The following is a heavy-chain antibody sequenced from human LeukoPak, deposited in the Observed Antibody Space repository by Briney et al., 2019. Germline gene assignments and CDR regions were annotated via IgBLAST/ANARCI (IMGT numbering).Heavy chain of an antibody. V-gene: IGHV4-31*03. CDR2: IYYSGST. D-gene: IGHD3-10*01. CDR3: ARIGGSPYYYGSGSYPLDY. CDR1: GGSISSGGYY. J-gene: IGHJ4*02. Sequence: SETLSLTCTVSGGSISSGGYYWSWIRQHPGKGLEWIGHIYYSGSTYYNPSLKSRVTISVDTSKNQFSLKLSSVTAADTAVYYCARIGGSPYYYGSGSYPLDYWGQGTLVTVSS.